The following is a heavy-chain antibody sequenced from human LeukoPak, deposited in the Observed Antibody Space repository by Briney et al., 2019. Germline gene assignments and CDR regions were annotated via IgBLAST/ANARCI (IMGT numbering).Heavy chain of an antibody. Sequence: GGSLRLSCAASGFTFGSYWMNWVRQAPGKGLVWVSRINSDGSSTSYADSVKGRFTISRDNTKNTLYLQMNSLRAEDTAVYYCARVRIAVAAFDYWGQGTLVTVSS. CDR1: GFTFGSYW. V-gene: IGHV3-74*01. CDR3: ARVRIAVAAFDY. J-gene: IGHJ4*02. D-gene: IGHD6-19*01. CDR2: INSDGSST.